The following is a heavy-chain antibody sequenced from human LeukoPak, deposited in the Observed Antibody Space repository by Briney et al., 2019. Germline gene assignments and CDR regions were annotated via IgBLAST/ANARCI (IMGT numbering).Heavy chain of an antibody. CDR2: ISGSGGST. CDR1: GFTFSSYA. D-gene: IGHD3-22*01. Sequence: PGGSLRLSCVASGFTFSSYAMNWVRQAPGKGLEWVSAISGSGGSTYYADSVKGRFTISRDNSKNTLYLQMNSLRAEDTAVYYCAKGAWASRYYYDSSGYYYSFDYWGQGTLVTVSS. J-gene: IGHJ4*02. CDR3: AKGAWASRYYYDSSGYYYSFDY. V-gene: IGHV3-23*01.